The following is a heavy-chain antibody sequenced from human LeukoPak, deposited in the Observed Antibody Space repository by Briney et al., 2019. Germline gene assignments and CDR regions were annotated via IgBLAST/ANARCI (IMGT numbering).Heavy chain of an antibody. Sequence: GASVTVSCKASEYSFTPYYILWVRQGPGQGLEWMGWINSNSGDTKYGQKLQGRVTMTRDTSINTGYMEVTGLISDDTAVYYCARESRYYVSSGDFVYWGQGTLVTVSS. D-gene: IGHD3-22*01. J-gene: IGHJ4*02. CDR2: INSNSGDT. CDR3: ARESRYYVSSGDFVY. CDR1: EYSFTPYY. V-gene: IGHV1-2*02.